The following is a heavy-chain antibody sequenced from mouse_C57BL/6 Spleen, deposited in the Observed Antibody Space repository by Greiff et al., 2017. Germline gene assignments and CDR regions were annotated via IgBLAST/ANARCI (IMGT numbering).Heavy chain of an antibody. D-gene: IGHD2-4*01. J-gene: IGHJ2*01. V-gene: IGHV1-80*01. CDR3: ARKADYDWWDY. CDR1: GYAFSSYW. CDR2: IYPGDGDT. Sequence: QVQLQQSGAELVKPGASVKISCKASGYAFSSYWMNWVKQRPGKGLEWIGQIYPGDGDTNYNGKFKGKATLTADKSSSTAYMQLSSLTSEDSAVYFCARKADYDWWDYWGQGTTLTVSS.